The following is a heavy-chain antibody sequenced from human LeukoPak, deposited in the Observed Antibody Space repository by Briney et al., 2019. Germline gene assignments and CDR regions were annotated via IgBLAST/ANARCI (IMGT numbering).Heavy chain of an antibody. J-gene: IGHJ4*02. CDR3: ARHEVTAAAGTEFDS. CDR2: IFLSDSDT. D-gene: IGHD6-13*01. CDR1: GYKFTNYW. V-gene: IGHV5-51*01. Sequence: GESLKISCQASGYKFTNYWIGWVRQMPGQGLEWMGIIFLSDSDTRYSPSFQGQVTISADKSTSTAYLHWSTLKASDTAIYYCARHEVTAAAGTEFDSWGQGTLVTVSS.